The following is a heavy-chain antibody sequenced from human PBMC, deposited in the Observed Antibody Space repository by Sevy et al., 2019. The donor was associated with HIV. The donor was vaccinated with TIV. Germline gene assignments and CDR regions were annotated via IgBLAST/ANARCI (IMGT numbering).Heavy chain of an antibody. D-gene: IGHD2-2*01. V-gene: IGHV3-53*01. CDR1: GITVSSSY. CDR3: ATEEYTSSWITGWFDA. J-gene: IGHJ5*02. Sequence: GGSLRLSCSVSGITVSSSYMSWVRQTPGKGLEWVSVIFSGGGTSHADSVKGRFSISRDDSENKVYLQMKSLRAEDTGTYYCATEEYTSSWITGWFDAWGQGTLVTVSS. CDR2: IFSGGGT.